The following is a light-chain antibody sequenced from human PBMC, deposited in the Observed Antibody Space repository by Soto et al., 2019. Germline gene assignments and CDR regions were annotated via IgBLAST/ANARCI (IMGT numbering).Light chain of an antibody. J-gene: IGKJ5*01. CDR2: DAS. V-gene: IGKV3-11*01. CDR3: QHRMNWPLT. Sequence: TVLTQSPGTLSLSPGDRATLSCRASRRVNTYLAWYQQKSGQAPRLLIYDASNRATGIPARFSGSGSETDFTLTISSLEPEDFAVYYCQHRMNWPLTFGQGTRLEIK. CDR1: RRVNTY.